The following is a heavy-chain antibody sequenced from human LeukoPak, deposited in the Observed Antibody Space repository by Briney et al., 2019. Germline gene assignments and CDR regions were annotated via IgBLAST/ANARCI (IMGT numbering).Heavy chain of an antibody. Sequence: GGSLRLSCAVSGGTFSAYWMAWVRQSPGTGLEWVAEINEDGSVKYYVDSMKGRFTISRDNAKNSLYLQLNSRGAEDTAVYYCAKVPRDSDCYWGQGTLVTVSS. CDR1: GGTFSAYW. CDR2: INEDGSVK. V-gene: IGHV3-7*01. J-gene: IGHJ4*02. D-gene: IGHD2-21*02. CDR3: AKVPRDSDCY.